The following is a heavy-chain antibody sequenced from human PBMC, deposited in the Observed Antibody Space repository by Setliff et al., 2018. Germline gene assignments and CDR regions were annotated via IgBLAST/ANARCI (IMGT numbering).Heavy chain of an antibody. Sequence: ASVKVSCKASGGTFSSYAISWVRQAPGQGLEWMGGIIPILGIANYAQKFQGRVTITADKSTSTAYMELRSLRSDDTAVYYCARGGDYYDSRDLDYWGQGTLVTVSS. CDR3: ARGGDYYDSRDLDY. CDR1: GGTFSSYA. CDR2: IIPILGIA. J-gene: IGHJ4*02. D-gene: IGHD3-22*01. V-gene: IGHV1-69*10.